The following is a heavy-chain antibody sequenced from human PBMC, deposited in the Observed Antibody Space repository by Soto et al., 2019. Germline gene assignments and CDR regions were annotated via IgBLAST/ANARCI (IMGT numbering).Heavy chain of an antibody. CDR1: GGSISSSNW. V-gene: IGHV4-4*02. CDR3: ARDKKQLVRRYYGMDV. CDR2: IYHSGST. Sequence: SETLSLTCAVSGGSISSSNWWSWVRQPPGKGLEWIGEIYHSGSTNYNPSLKSRVTISVDKSKNQYSLKLSSVTAADTAVYYCARDKKQLVRRYYGMDVWGQGTTVTVSS. J-gene: IGHJ6*02. D-gene: IGHD6-13*01.